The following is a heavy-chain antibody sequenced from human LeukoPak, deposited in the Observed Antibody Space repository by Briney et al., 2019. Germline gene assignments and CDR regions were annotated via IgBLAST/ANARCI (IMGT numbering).Heavy chain of an antibody. CDR1: GYTFTSYG. J-gene: IGHJ4*02. CDR3: AGYDSSSWYYDCFDY. Sequence: ASVKVSCKASGYTFTSYGISWVRQAPGQGLEWMGWISAYNGNTNYAQKLQGRVTMTTDTSTSTAYMELRSLRSDDTAVYYCAGYDSSSWYYDCFDYWGQGTLVTVSS. D-gene: IGHD6-13*01. V-gene: IGHV1-18*01. CDR2: ISAYNGNT.